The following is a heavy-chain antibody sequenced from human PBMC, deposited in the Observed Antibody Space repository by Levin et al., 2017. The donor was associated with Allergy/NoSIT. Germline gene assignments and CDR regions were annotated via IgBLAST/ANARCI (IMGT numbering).Heavy chain of an antibody. CDR2: LWNDGSKT. V-gene: IGHV3-33*01. CDR1: GFTFSDYG. D-gene: IGHD3-22*01. Sequence: GGSLRLSCVASGFTFSDYGVNWIRQAPGKGLEWVALLWNDGSKTCYPDSVKGRFTISRDNSKNTLYLQMNSLRVEDTAMYYCVRDADTSGHFSWFDSWGQGTLVTVSS. CDR3: VRDADTSGHFSWFDS. J-gene: IGHJ5*01.